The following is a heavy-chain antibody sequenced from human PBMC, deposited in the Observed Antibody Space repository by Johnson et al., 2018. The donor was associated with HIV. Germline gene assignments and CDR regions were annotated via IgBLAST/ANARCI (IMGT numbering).Heavy chain of an antibody. D-gene: IGHD1-14*01. CDR3: ARAGKTVTFDI. V-gene: IGHV3-30*04. J-gene: IGHJ3*02. Sequence: QVQLVESGGGVVQPGRSLRLSCAASGFTFSNSAMHWVRQAPGKGLEWVAVISYVGTNEYYADSVKGRFTISRDNAKNTLYLQMNSLRAEDTAVYYCARAGKTVTFDIWGQGTMVTVSS. CDR1: GFTFSNSA. CDR2: ISYVGTNE.